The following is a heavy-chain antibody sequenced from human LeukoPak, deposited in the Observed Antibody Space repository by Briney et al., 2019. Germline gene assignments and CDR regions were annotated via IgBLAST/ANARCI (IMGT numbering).Heavy chain of an antibody. CDR1: GFTFSTYT. Sequence: GGSLRLXCAASGFTFSTYTMNWVRXAPGKGLEWVSSISSSSGYIYYPDSVKGRFTISRDNAKNSLYLQMNSLRGEDTAVYYCAKEGGSSFDYWGQGTLVTVSS. V-gene: IGHV3-21*01. D-gene: IGHD6-19*01. CDR3: AKEGGSSFDY. CDR2: ISSSSGYI. J-gene: IGHJ4*02.